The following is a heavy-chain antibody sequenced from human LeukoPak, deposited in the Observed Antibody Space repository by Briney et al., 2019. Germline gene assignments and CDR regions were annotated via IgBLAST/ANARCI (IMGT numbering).Heavy chain of an antibody. CDR2: IYHSGST. V-gene: IGHV4-38-2*02. J-gene: IGHJ4*02. CDR3: ARDLVYCSSTSCYRYFDY. CDR1: GYSISSGYY. Sequence: SETLSLTCTVSGYSISSGYYWGWVRQPPGKGLEWIGSIYHSGSTYYNPSLKSRVAISVDTSKNQFSLKLSSVTAADTAVYYCARDLVYCSSTSCYRYFDYWGQGTLVTVSS. D-gene: IGHD2-2*01.